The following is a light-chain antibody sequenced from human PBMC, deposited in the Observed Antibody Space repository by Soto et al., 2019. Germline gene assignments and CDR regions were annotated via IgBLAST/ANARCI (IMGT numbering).Light chain of an antibody. V-gene: IGLV2-8*01. CDR2: EVS. CDR3: SSYAGSNTWV. J-gene: IGLJ3*02. Sequence: QSALTQPPSAAGSPGQSGTISCTGTTGDVGRYNYVSWYQQHPRKAPQLLIYEVSKRPSGVPDRFSGSKSGNTASLTVSGLQAEDEAHYYCSSYAGSNTWVFGGGTKLTVL. CDR1: TGDVGRYNY.